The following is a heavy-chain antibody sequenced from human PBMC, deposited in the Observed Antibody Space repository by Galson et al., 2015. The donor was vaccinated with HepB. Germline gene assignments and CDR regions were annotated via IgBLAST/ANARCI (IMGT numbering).Heavy chain of an antibody. CDR2: ISYDGSNK. D-gene: IGHD3-10*01. CDR3: ARDRLGGFGELPKDY. J-gene: IGHJ4*02. V-gene: IGHV3-30*04. CDR1: GFTFSSYA. Sequence: SLRLSCAASGFTFSSYAMHWVRQAPGKGLEWVAVISYDGSNKYYADSVKGRFTIPRDNSKNTLYLQMNSLRAEDTAVYYCARDRLGGFGELPKDYWGQGTLVTVSS.